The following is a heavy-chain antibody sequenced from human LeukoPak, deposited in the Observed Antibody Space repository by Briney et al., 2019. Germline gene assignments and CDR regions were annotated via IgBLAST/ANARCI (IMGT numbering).Heavy chain of an antibody. V-gene: IGHV4-59*06. J-gene: IGHJ4*02. CDR1: GGSISSYY. CDR3: ARDHSYGFVDY. CDR2: IYYSGST. Sequence: SETLSLTCTVSGGSISSYYWSWIRQPAGKGLEWIGYIYYSGSTYYNPSLKSRVTISVDTSKNQFSLKLSSVTAADTAVYYCARDHSYGFVDYWGQGTLVTVSS. D-gene: IGHD5-18*01.